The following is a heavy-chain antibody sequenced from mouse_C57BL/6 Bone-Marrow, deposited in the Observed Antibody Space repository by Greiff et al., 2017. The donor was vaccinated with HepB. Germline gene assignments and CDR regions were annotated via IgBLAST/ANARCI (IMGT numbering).Heavy chain of an antibody. CDR2: IHPNSGST. CDR1: GYTFTSYW. Sequence: VQLQQPGAELVKPGASVKLSCKASGYTFTSYWMHWVKQRPGQGLEWIGMIHPNSGSTNYNEKFKSKATLTVDKSSSTAYMQLSSLTSEDSAFYYCSGYDYPYWYFDVWGTGTTVTVSS. D-gene: IGHD2-4*01. V-gene: IGHV1-64*01. CDR3: SGYDYPYWYFDV. J-gene: IGHJ1*03.